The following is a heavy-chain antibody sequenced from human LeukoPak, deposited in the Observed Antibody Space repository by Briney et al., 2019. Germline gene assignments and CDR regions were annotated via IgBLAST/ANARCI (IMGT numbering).Heavy chain of an antibody. V-gene: IGHV3-23*01. CDR3: SKQVDFDPADALDV. Sequence: PGGSLRLSCAASGFAFGSYAMGWVRQAPGKGLERVSAISGSDDSTYYADSVKGRFTTSRDKSKNTLYLQMNSLRAEDTAVYYCSKQVDFDPADALDVWGQGTMVTVSS. J-gene: IGHJ3*01. CDR1: GFAFGSYA. D-gene: IGHD3-9*01. CDR2: ISGSDDST.